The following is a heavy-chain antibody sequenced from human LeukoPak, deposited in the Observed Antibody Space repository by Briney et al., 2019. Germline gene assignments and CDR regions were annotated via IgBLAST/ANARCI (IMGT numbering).Heavy chain of an antibody. CDR1: GFTFSDFT. V-gene: IGHV3-30-3*01. J-gene: IGHJ4*02. Sequence: GRSLRLSCAASGFTFSDFTMHWVRQGPGKGLEWVTVISYDGSSKFYADSVQGRFTISRDNSKNTLYLQMTSLRPEDTAVYYCARDQRALIAEPGNFDYWSQGTLVTVSS. D-gene: IGHD6-19*01. CDR2: ISYDGSSK. CDR3: ARDQRALIAEPGNFDY.